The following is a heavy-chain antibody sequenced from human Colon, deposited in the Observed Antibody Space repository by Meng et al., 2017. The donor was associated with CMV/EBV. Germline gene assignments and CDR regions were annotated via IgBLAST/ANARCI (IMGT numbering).Heavy chain of an antibody. CDR3: ARTTGYSRRLSLDP. CDR1: GFTFGDYG. Sequence: GGSLRLSCTASGFTFGDYGLTWVRQAPAKGLEWVGFMRGKAYGGTTEDAASVKGRFTISRDESNSIAYLQMNSLKTEDTAVYYCARTTGYSRRLSLDPWGQGTLVTVSS. V-gene: IGHV3-49*04. D-gene: IGHD1-26*01. J-gene: IGHJ5*02. CDR2: MRGKAYGGTT.